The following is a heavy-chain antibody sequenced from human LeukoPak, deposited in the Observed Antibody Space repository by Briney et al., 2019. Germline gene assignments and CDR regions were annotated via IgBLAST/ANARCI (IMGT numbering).Heavy chain of an antibody. Sequence: KPSETLSLTCAVSGYSISSGYYWGWIRQPPGKGLEWIGSFYHTGSTYYHPSFKSRVTISVDTSKNQFSLRLSSVTAADTAVYFCARWNLDLAYDIWGQGTMVTVSS. J-gene: IGHJ3*02. CDR3: ARWNLDLAYDI. CDR1: GYSISSGYY. D-gene: IGHD1-1*01. CDR2: FYHTGST. V-gene: IGHV4-38-2*01.